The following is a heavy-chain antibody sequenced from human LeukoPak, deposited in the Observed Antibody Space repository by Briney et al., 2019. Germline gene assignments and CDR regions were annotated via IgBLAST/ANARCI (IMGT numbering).Heavy chain of an antibody. Sequence: GGSLRLSCAASRFTFNTYAMSWVRQAPPKELEWVSAISGSGGSTYYADSVKGRSTISRDNSKNTLYLQMNSLRAEDTAVYYCAKDGLVWFGELNWGQGTLVTVSS. CDR1: RFTFNTYA. J-gene: IGHJ4*02. D-gene: IGHD3-10*01. V-gene: IGHV3-23*01. CDR2: ISGSGGST. CDR3: AKDGLVWFGELN.